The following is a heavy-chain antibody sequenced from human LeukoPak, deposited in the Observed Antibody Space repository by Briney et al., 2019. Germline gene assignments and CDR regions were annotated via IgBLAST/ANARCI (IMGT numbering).Heavy chain of an antibody. D-gene: IGHD4-23*01. CDR2: IHYSGIT. CDR3: ARHISYGGDSAFGY. V-gene: IGHV4-59*08. J-gene: IGHJ4*02. CDR1: GGSISSYY. Sequence: PSETLSLTCTVSGGSISSYYWSWIRQPPGKGLERIGYIHYSGITNYNPSLKSRVTISMDTSKNQFSLKLSSVAAADTAIYYCARHISYGGDSAFGYWGQGTLVTVSS.